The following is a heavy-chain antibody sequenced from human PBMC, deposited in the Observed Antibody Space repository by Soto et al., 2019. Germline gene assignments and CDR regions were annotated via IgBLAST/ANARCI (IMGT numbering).Heavy chain of an antibody. J-gene: IGHJ4*02. CDR2: ISYDGSNK. CDR1: GFTFSSYG. Sequence: HPGGTLRLSCAASGFTFSSYGMHWVRQAPGKGLEWVAVISYDGSNKYYADSVKGRFTISRDNSKNTLYLQMNSLRAEDTAVYYCAKLPDIAVAGISWGNYWGQGTLVTVSS. CDR3: AKLPDIAVAGISWGNY. V-gene: IGHV3-30*18. D-gene: IGHD6-19*01.